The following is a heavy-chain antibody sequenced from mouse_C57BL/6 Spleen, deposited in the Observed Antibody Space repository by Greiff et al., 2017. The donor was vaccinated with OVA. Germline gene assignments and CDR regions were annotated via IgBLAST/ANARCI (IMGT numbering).Heavy chain of an antibody. V-gene: IGHV1-72*01. CDR1: GYTFTSYW. CDR2: IDPNSGGT. CDR3: ARRIEIYYGSSFFFDY. D-gene: IGHD1-1*01. Sequence: QVQLKQPGAELVKPGASVKLSCKASGYTFTSYWMHWVKQRPGRGLEWIGRIDPNSGGTKYNEKFKSKATLTVDKPSSTAYMQLSSLTSEDSAVYYCARRIEIYYGSSFFFDYWGQGTTLTVSS. J-gene: IGHJ2*01.